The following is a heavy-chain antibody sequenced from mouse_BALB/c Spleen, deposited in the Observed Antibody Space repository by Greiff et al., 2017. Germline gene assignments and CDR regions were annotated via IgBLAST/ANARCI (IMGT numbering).Heavy chain of an antibody. CDR1: GFTFSSYT. J-gene: IGHJ2*01. CDR3: TRLGGNAYFDY. V-gene: IGHV5-6-4*01. D-gene: IGHD2-1*01. CDR2: ISSGGSYT. Sequence: EVKLVESGGGLVKPGGSLKLSCAASGFTFSSYTMSWVRQTPEKRLEWVATISSGGSYTYYPDSVKGRFTISRDNAKNTLYLQMSSLKSEDTAMYYCTRLGGNAYFDYWGQGTTLTVSS.